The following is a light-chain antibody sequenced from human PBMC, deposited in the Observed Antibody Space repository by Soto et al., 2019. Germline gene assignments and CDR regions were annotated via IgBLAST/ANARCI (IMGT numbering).Light chain of an antibody. J-gene: IGKJ1*01. CDR2: LGS. CDR1: QSLLHSNGYNY. CDR3: MQALQTPVT. Sequence: DIVMTQSPLSLPVTPGEPASISCRSSQSLLHSNGYNYLDWYLQQPGQSPQLLIYLGSNRASGVPDRFSGSGSGTDFTLKISRVEAEDVGVYYCMQALQTPVTFGQGPKVEIK. V-gene: IGKV2-28*01.